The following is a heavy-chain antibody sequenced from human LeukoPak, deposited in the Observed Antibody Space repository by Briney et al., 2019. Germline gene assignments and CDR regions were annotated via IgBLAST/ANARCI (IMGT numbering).Heavy chain of an antibody. CDR3: ARDPHSGYGSDY. CDR1: GDSISSPGYY. V-gene: IGHV4-31*03. CDR2: IYYSGSA. J-gene: IGHJ4*02. Sequence: PSETLSLTCTVSGDSISSPGYYWRWIRQHPGKGLEWIGYIYYSGSAYYNPSLKSRVTISLDASNNQFSLKVSSVTAADTAVYYCARDPHSGYGSDYWGQGTLVTVSS. D-gene: IGHD5-12*01.